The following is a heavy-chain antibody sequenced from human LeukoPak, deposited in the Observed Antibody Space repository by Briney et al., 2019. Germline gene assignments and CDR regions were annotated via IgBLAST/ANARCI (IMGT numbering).Heavy chain of an antibody. D-gene: IGHD6-6*01. CDR1: GGSISSYY. J-gene: IGHJ4*02. Sequence: PSETLSLTCTVSGGSISSYYWSWIRQPPGKGLEWIGYIYYSGSTNYNPSLKSRVTISVDTSKNQFSLKLSSVTAADTAVYYCARGPEQLVYFDYWGQGTLVTVSS. CDR3: ARGPEQLVYFDY. V-gene: IGHV4-59*01. CDR2: IYYSGST.